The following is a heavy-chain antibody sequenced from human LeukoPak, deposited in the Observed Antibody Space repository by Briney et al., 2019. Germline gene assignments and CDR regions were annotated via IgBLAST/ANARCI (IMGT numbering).Heavy chain of an antibody. CDR1: GGSISSYY. CDR2: IYYSGRT. CDR3: ARGQKYRNGYTVTELGSGYFAY. D-gene: IGHD5-18*01. Sequence: SETRSLTCSVSGGSISSYYWNWIRQTPGKGLEWIGYIYYSGRTNYNPSLKSRVTISVDTSKNQFSLTLSSVTTADTAVYYCARGQKYRNGYTVTELGSGYFAYWGQGTLVTVSS. V-gene: IGHV4-59*01. J-gene: IGHJ4*02.